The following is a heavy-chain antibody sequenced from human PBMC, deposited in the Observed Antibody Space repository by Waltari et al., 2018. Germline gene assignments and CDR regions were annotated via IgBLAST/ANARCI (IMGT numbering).Heavy chain of an antibody. Sequence: EVVLVESGGGLVQSGGSLRLSCAVSGFTFSNHWMTWVRQAPGKGLEWVANIDQDGSEIFYVDSVKGRFTMSRDNAKNTLYLHMNSLRAEDTAVYYCARDMGIYTNYVFYWGQGTLVTVSS. J-gene: IGHJ4*02. D-gene: IGHD3-10*02. V-gene: IGHV3-7*01. CDR3: ARDMGIYTNYVFY. CDR2: IDQDGSEI. CDR1: GFTFSNHW.